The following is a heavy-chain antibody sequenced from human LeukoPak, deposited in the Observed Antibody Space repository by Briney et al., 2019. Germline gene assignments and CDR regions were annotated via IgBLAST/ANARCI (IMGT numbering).Heavy chain of an antibody. J-gene: IGHJ4*02. CDR1: GGSFSGYY. D-gene: IGHD6-13*01. CDR3: ARGIAAAGDIDY. Sequence: PSETLSLTCAVYGGSFSGYYWSWIRQPPGKGLEWIGETNHSGSTNYNPSLKSRVTISVDTSKNQFSLKLSSVTAADTAVYYCARGIAAAGDIDYWGQGTLVTVSS. CDR2: TNHSGST. V-gene: IGHV4-34*01.